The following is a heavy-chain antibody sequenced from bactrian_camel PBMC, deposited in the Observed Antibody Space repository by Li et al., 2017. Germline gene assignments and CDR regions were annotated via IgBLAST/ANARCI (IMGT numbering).Heavy chain of an antibody. CDR1: GFVFRTYA. V-gene: IGHV3S40*01. CDR2: VNTGGGTT. J-gene: IGHJ4*01. Sequence: DVQLVESGGGLVQPGGSLRLSCAASGFVFRTYAMSWVRQAPGKGLEWVSAVNTGGGTTYYADSVKGRFTISRDNAKNTVYLQMISLESEDTAMYYCTTGAIGIGYMQWGQGTQVTVS. D-gene: IGHD1*01. CDR3: TTGAIGIGYMQ.